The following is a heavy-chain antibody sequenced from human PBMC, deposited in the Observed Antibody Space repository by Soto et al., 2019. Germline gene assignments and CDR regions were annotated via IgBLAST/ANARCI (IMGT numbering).Heavy chain of an antibody. CDR2: ITHSGST. Sequence: QVQLQQWGAGLLKPSETLSLTCAVFGGSLRGYYWSWIRQTPGKGLEWIGEITHSGSTNYHPSLKSRVTISVDTSENQFSLKLSSVTAADTAVYYCARGGRDGDNLGFGLDYWGQGTLVTVSS. J-gene: IGHJ4*02. CDR1: GGSLRGYY. D-gene: IGHD3-16*01. CDR3: ARGGRDGDNLGFGLDY. V-gene: IGHV4-34*02.